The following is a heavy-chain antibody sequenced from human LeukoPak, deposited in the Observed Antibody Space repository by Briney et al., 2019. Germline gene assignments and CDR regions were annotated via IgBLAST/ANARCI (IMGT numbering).Heavy chain of an antibody. CDR2: IIPIFGTA. V-gene: IGHV1-69*01. Sequence: GGSLRLSCAASGFTFSSYAISWVRQAPGQGLEWMGGIIPIFGTANYAQKFQGGVTITADESTSTAYMELSSLRSEDTAVYYCARMKGYYVGFDPWGQGTLVTVSS. CDR3: ARMKGYYVGFDP. CDR1: GFTFSSYA. D-gene: IGHD3-22*01. J-gene: IGHJ5*02.